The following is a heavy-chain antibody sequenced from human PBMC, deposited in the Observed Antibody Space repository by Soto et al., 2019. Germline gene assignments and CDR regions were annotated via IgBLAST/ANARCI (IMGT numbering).Heavy chain of an antibody. CDR3: ASPIKRSIAARGYYYGMDV. J-gene: IGHJ6*02. V-gene: IGHV3-53*02. CDR2: IYSGGST. D-gene: IGHD6-6*01. CDR1: GFTVSSNY. Sequence: EVQLVETGGGLIQPGGSLRLSCAASGFTVSSNYMSWVRQAPGKGLEWVSVIYSGGSTYYADSVKGRFTISRDNSKNTLYLQMNSLRAEDTAVYYCASPIKRSIAARGYYYGMDVWGQGTTVTVSS.